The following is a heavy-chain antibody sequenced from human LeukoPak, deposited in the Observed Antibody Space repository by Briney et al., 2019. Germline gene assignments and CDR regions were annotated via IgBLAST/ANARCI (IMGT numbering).Heavy chain of an antibody. J-gene: IGHJ4*02. V-gene: IGHV4-31*11. CDR3: ARLGGSSSNFDY. D-gene: IGHD2-15*01. CDR2: IYYSGST. Sequence: SETLSLTCAVYGGSFSGYYWSWIRQHPGKGLEWIGYIYYSGSTYYNPSPKSRVTISVDTSKNQFSLKLSSVTAADTAVYYCARLGGSSSNFDYWGQGTLVTVSS. CDR1: GGSFSGYY.